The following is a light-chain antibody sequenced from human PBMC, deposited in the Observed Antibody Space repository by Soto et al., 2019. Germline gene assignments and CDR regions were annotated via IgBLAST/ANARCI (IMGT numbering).Light chain of an antibody. CDR2: GAS. CDR1: QSVSSN. J-gene: IGKJ1*01. Sequence: EIVRTQSPATLSVSPGERATLSCRASQSVSSNLAWYQQKPGQAPRLLIYGASTRATGIPARFSGSGSGTEFTLTIGSLQSEDFAVYYCQQYNNWPLWTFGQGTRWIS. CDR3: QQYNNWPLWT. V-gene: IGKV3-15*01.